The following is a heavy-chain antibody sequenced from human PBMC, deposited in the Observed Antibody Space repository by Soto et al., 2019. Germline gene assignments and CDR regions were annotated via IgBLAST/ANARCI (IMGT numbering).Heavy chain of an antibody. CDR2: VNDGWGA. CDR1: GASISNYY. CDR3: VRRGFGALHGPVDV. J-gene: IGHJ6*01. D-gene: IGHD3-10*01. V-gene: IGHV4-59*08. Sequence: QVHLQQSGPGLVKPSETLSLSCTISGASISNYYWSWIRQVPGKGMEWIGYVNDGWGAAYNPSLQSRVAVSLATFKSLISLKLTSVPATDTAVYYCVRRGFGALHGPVDVGGQGTTVTVSS.